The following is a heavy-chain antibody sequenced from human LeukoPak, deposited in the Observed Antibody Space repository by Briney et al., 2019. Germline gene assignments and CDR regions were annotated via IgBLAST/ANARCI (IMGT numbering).Heavy chain of an antibody. J-gene: IGHJ6*02. CDR1: GYTFTSYD. CDR2: MNPNSGNT. V-gene: IGHV1-8*01. Sequence: ASVKVSCKASGYTFTSYDINWVRQATGQGLEWMGWMNPNSGNTGYAQKFQGRVTMTRNTSISTAYMELSSLRSEDTAVYYCARAPHVLLWFGELLKTHYYGMDVWGQGTTVTVSS. CDR3: ARAPHVLLWFGELLKTHYYGMDV. D-gene: IGHD3-10*01.